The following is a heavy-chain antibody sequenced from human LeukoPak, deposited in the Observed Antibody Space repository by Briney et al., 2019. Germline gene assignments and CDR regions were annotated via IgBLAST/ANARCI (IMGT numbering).Heavy chain of an antibody. D-gene: IGHD2-2*01. CDR1: GFTFSSFD. CDR3: ARGHCSSTTSCPTGDYYYFGMDV. CDR2: IGPGGNT. Sequence: GGSLRLSCAASGFTFSSFDMHWVRQVTGKGLEWVSGIGPGGNTNYVGSVKGRFTISRDNAKNSLHLQMNSLRAGDTAVYYCARGHCSSTTSCPTGDYYYFGMDVWGQGTTVTVSS. V-gene: IGHV3-13*04. J-gene: IGHJ6*02.